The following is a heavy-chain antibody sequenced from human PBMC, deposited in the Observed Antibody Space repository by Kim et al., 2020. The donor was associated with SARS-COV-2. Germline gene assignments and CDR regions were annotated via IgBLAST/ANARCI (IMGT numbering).Heavy chain of an antibody. CDR3: AKGVPPRGWPRDGVDV. Sequence: GGSLRLSCAASGFGFISYAMSWVRQAPGKGLEWVSDIGAGRGTIYYADSVKGRFTISRDNSKNVLYLQMSSLRVEDTAIYYCAKGVPPRGWPRDGVDVWG. D-gene: IGHD3-10*01. J-gene: IGHJ6*01. V-gene: IGHV3-23*01. CDR1: GFGFISYA. CDR2: IGAGRGTI.